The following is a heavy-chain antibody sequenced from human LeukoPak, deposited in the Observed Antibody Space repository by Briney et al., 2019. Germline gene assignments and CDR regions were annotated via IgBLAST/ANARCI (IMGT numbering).Heavy chain of an antibody. CDR1: GGSFSGYY. V-gene: IGHV4-34*01. J-gene: IGHJ5*02. D-gene: IGHD3-10*01. CDR2: INHSGST. CDR3: ARGNSRITMVRGHYNWFDP. Sequence: SGTLSLTCAVYGGSFSGYYWSWIRQPPGKGLEWIGEINHSGSTNYNPSLKSRVTISVDTSKNQFSLKLSSVTAADTAVYYCARGNSRITMVRGHYNWFDPWGQGTLVTVSS.